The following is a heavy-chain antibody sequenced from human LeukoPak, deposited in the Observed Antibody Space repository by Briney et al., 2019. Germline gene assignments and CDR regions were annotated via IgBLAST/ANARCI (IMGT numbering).Heavy chain of an antibody. J-gene: IGHJ6*03. D-gene: IGHD3-10*01. CDR1: GYTFTSYY. Sequence: ASVKVSCKASGYTFTSYYMHWVRQAPGQGLEWMGIINPSGGSTSYAQKFQDRVTMTRDTSTSTVYMELSSLRSEDTGVYYCARGPRITMVRGGQWYYYLDVWGKGTTVTISS. CDR3: ARGPRITMVRGGQWYYYLDV. V-gene: IGHV1-46*01. CDR2: INPSGGST.